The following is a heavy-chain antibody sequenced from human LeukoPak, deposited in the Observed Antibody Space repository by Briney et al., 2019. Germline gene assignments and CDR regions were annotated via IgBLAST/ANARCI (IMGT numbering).Heavy chain of an antibody. D-gene: IGHD4-17*01. CDR3: ARDLRRRAFDI. J-gene: IGHJ3*02. V-gene: IGHV1-69*04. CDR1: GGTFSSYA. Sequence: SVKVSCKASGGTFSSYAISWVRQAPGQGLEWKGRIIPILGIANYAQKFQGRVTITADKSTSTAYMELSSLRSEDTAVYYCARDLRRRAFDIWGQGTMVTVSS. CDR2: IIPILGIA.